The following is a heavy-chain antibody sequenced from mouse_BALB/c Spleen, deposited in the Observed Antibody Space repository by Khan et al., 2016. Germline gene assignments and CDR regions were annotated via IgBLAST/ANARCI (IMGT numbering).Heavy chain of an antibody. CDR3: ARGRYYGSRGDFEV. V-gene: IGHV3-2*02. CDR1: GYSITSDYA. D-gene: IGHD1-1*01. J-gene: IGHJ1*01. CDR2: ISYSGST. Sequence: EVQLQESGPGLVKPSQSLSLTCTVTGYSITSDYAWNWIRQFPGNKLEWMGYISYSGSTSYNPSLKSRISITRDTSKNPFFLQLNSVPTEDTATYYCARGRYYGSRGDFEVWGAGTTVTVSS.